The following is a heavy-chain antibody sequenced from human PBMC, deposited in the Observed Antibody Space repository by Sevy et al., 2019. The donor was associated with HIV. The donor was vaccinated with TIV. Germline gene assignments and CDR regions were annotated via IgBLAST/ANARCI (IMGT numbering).Heavy chain of an antibody. J-gene: IGHJ4*02. D-gene: IGHD6-13*01. V-gene: IGHV4-34*01. CDR3: ARGGLIAAAALGYFDY. CDR1: GFTFSSYA. CDR2: INHSGST. Sequence: GSLRLSCAASGFTFSSYAMNWVRQAPGKGLEWIGEINHSGSTNYNPSLKSRVTISVDTSKNQFSLKLSSVTAADTAVYYCARGGLIAAAALGYFDYWGQGTLVTVSS.